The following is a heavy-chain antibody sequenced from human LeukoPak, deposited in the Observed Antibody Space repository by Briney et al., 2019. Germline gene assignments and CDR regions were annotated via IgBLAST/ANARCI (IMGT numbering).Heavy chain of an antibody. J-gene: IGHJ6*03. CDR1: GFSFSSSW. D-gene: IGHD1-20*01. CDR2: IKGDGSEK. Sequence: EGSLRLSCAASGFSFSSSWMTWVRQAPGKGLEWVANIKGDGSEKFYVDSVKGRFTISRDNTKNSLHLQMSSLRDEDAAVYYCAKWVVVPITGVHYMDVWGKGTTVTVSS. CDR3: AKWVVVPITGVHYMDV. V-gene: IGHV3-7*01.